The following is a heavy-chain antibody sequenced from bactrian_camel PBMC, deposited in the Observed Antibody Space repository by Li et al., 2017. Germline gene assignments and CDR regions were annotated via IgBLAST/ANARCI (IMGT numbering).Heavy chain of an antibody. J-gene: IGHJ6*01. CDR3: AAEHATIEGTSPEEVLDFGY. CDR2: IRTSDGRT. V-gene: IGHV3S42*01. Sequence: DVQLVESGGGSVQAGGSLTLSCAVSGVTYSKYCMGWFRQAPGKEREGVAAIRTSDGRTTYSDSVKGRFAISMDNAKNTLYLQMNSLKPADTAMYFCAAEHATIEGTSPEEVLDFGYRGQGTQVTVS. CDR1: GVTYSKYC. D-gene: IGHD2*01.